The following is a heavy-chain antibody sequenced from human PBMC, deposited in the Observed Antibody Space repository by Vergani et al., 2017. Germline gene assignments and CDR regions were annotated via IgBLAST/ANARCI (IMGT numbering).Heavy chain of an antibody. CDR3: ARDLRLMYNRFDP. CDR2: IWYDGSKE. CDR1: GFTLSSHA. J-gene: IGHJ5*02. V-gene: IGHV3-33*01. Sequence: QVQLEESGGGVVQPGRSLRLSCAGSGFTLSSHAMHWVRQAPGKGLEWVAFIWYDGSKEYYADSVKGRFTISRDNSKNTLYLQMNSLRAEDTAMYYCARDLRLMYNRFDPWGQGTLVTVSS. D-gene: IGHD3-3*01.